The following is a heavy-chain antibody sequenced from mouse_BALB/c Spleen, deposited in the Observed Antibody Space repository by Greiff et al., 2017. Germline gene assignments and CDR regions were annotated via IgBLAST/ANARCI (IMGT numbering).Heavy chain of an antibody. CDR3: NASYGNYPMDY. Sequence: EVQLQQSGAELVRSGASVKLSCTASGFNIKDYYMHWVKQRPEQGLEWIGWIDPENGDTEYAPKFQGKATMTADTSSNTAYLQLSSLTSEDTAVYYCNASYGNYPMDYWGQGTSVTVSS. CDR2: IDPENGDT. J-gene: IGHJ4*01. CDR1: GFNIKDYY. V-gene: IGHV14-4*02. D-gene: IGHD2-1*01.